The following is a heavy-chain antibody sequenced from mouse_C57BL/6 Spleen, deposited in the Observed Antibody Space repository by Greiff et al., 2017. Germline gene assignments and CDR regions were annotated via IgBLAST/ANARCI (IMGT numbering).Heavy chain of an antibody. CDR2: INPSSGYT. CDR3: ASGNHDDAMDY. V-gene: IGHV1-7*01. J-gene: IGHJ4*01. D-gene: IGHD2-3*01. CDR1: GYTFTSYW. Sequence: QVQLQQPGAELAKPGASVKLSCKASGYTFTSYWMHWVKQRPGQGLEWIGYINPSSGYTKYNQKFKDKATLTADKSSSTAYMQLSSLTYEDSAVYYCASGNHDDAMDYWGQGTSVTVSS.